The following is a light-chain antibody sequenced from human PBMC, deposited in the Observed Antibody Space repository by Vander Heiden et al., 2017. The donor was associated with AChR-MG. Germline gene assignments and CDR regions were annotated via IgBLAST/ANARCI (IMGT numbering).Light chain of an antibody. CDR1: KLGDKY. CDR2: QDS. V-gene: IGLV3-1*01. J-gene: IGLJ2*01. CDR3: QAWDSSMVV. Sequence: SYELTQPTSVSVSPAQPASITCSGDKLGDKYACWYQQKPGQSPVLVIYQDSKRPSGIPERFSGSNSGNTATLTISGTQAMDEAYYYCQAWDSSMVVFGGGTKLTVL.